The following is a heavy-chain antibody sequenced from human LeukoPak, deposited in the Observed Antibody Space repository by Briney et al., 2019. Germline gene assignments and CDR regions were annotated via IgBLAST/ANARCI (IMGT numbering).Heavy chain of an antibody. CDR1: GGTFSSYA. V-gene: IGHV1-69*04. J-gene: IGHJ5*02. CDR2: IIPILGIA. Sequence: SVKVSCKASGGTFSSYAMSWVRQAPGQGLEWMGRIIPILGIANYAQKFQGRVTITADKSTSTAYMELSSLRSEDTAVYYCARDYIMMTASSYNWFDPWGQGTLVTVSS. D-gene: IGHD3-16*01. CDR3: ARDYIMMTASSYNWFDP.